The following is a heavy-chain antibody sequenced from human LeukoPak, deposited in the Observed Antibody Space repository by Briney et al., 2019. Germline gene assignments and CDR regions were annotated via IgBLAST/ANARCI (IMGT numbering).Heavy chain of an antibody. CDR3: ARDREVVTAKAQMDV. CDR1: GFTVTTNH. D-gene: IGHD2-21*02. CDR2: IYIDGNT. V-gene: IGHV3-53*01. Sequence: GGSLRLSCAVSGFTVTTNHMSWVRQAPGKGLEWVSVIYIDGNTYYTDSVKGRFTISRDNSKNTLSLQMNSLRAEDTAMYYCARDREVVTAKAQMDVWGKGTTVTVSS. J-gene: IGHJ6*04.